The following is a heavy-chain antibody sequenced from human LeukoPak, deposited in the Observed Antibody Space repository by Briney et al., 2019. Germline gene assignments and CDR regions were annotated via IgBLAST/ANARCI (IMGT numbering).Heavy chain of an antibody. V-gene: IGHV3-30*02. CDR2: IRYDGSNK. CDR3: AKTPPYCSRTSCPSYYYMDV. J-gene: IGHJ6*03. D-gene: IGHD2-2*01. Sequence: PGGSLRLSCAASGFTFSTYGMHWVRQAPGKGLEWVAFIRYDGSNKYYADSVKGRFTISRDNSKNTLYLQMNSLRAEDTAVYYCAKTPPYCSRTSCPSYYYMDVWGKGTTVTVSS. CDR1: GFTFSTYG.